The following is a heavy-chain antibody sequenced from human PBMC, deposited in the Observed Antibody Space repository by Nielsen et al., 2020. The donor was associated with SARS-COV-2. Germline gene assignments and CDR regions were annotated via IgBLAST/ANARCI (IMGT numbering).Heavy chain of an antibody. V-gene: IGHV5-51*01. D-gene: IGHD5-24*01. Sequence: VRQMPGKGLEWMGIIYPGDSDTRYSPSFQGQVTISADKSISTAYLQWSSLKASDTAMYYCARQVATIGPPYYYGMDVWGQGTTVTVSS. CDR3: ARQVATIGPPYYYGMDV. J-gene: IGHJ6*02. CDR2: IYPGDSDT.